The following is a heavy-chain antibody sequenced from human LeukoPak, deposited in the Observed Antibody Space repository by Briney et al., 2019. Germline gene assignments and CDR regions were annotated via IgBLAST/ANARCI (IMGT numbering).Heavy chain of an antibody. CDR2: IKQGGSEK. J-gene: IGHJ6*02. Sequence: GGSLRLSCAASGFTFSSYWMSWVRQAPGKGLEWVANIKQGGSEKYYVDSVKGRFTISRDNAKNSLYLQMNSLRAEDTAVYYCARGPPVVPAAMRYYYYYGMDVWGQGTTVTVSS. D-gene: IGHD2-2*01. V-gene: IGHV3-7*03. CDR3: ARGPPVVPAAMRYYYYYGMDV. CDR1: GFTFSSYW.